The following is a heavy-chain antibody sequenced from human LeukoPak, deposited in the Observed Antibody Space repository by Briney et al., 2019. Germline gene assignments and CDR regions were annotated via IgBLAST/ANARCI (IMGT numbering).Heavy chain of an antibody. D-gene: IGHD3-10*01. V-gene: IGHV3-74*01. J-gene: IGHJ4*02. CDR2: INSDGSST. CDR1: GFTFSSYW. Sequence: GGSLRLSCAASGFTFSSYWMHWVRQAPGKGLVWVSRINSDGSSTSYADSVKGRFTISRDNAKNTLYLQMNSLRAEDTAVYYCARVPMVRGVPDYWGQGTLVTVSS. CDR3: ARVPMVRGVPDY.